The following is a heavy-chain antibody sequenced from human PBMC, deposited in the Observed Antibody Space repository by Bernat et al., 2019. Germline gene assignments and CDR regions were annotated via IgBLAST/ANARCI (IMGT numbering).Heavy chain of an antibody. Sequence: VQLVESGGGVVQPGRSLRLSCAASGFTFSSYGMHWVRQAPGKGLEWVAVIWYDGSNKYYADSVKGRFTISRDNSKNTLYLQMNSLRAEDTAVYYCARDPDGSSWYFWYFDLWGRGTLVTVSS. V-gene: IGHV3-33*01. J-gene: IGHJ2*01. D-gene: IGHD6-13*01. CDR1: GFTFSSYG. CDR3: ARDPDGSSWYFWYFDL. CDR2: IWYDGSNK.